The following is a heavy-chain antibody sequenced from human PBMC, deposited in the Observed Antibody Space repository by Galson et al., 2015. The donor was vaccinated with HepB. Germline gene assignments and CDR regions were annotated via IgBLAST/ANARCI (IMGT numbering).Heavy chain of an antibody. CDR3: AREGYCSGTSCYQGGDYMDV. CDR1: AFTFSSYS. V-gene: IGHV3-21*01. D-gene: IGHD2-2*01. J-gene: IGHJ6*03. Sequence: SLRLSCAASAFTFSSYSMNWVRQAPGKGLAWVSSITSDSSYIYYADSVKGRFTISRDNARNSLYLQMNSLRAEDTAVYYCAREGYCSGTSCYQGGDYMDVWGKGTTVTVSS. CDR2: ITSDSSYI.